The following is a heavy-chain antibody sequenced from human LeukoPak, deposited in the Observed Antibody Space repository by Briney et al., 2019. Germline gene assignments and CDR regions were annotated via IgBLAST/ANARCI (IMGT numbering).Heavy chain of an antibody. CDR3: AREGDIVATKNPMDV. J-gene: IGHJ6*02. CDR2: ISAYNGNT. CDR1: GYTFTSYG. Sequence: ASVKVSCKASGYTFTSYGISWVRQAPGQGLEWMGWISAYNGNTNYAQKLQGRVTMTTDTSTSTAYMELSSLRSEDTAVYCCAREGDIVATKNPMDVWGQGTTVTVSS. D-gene: IGHD5-12*01. V-gene: IGHV1-18*01.